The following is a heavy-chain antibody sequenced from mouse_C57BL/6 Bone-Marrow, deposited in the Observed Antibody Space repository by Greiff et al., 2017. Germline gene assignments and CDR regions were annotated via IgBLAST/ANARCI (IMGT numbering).Heavy chain of an antibody. D-gene: IGHD1-1*01. V-gene: IGHV5-4*01. Sequence: EVQRVESGGGLVKPGGSLKLSCAASGFTFSSYAMSWVRQTPEKRLEWVATISDGGSYTYYPDNVKGRFTISRDNAKTNLYLQMSHLKSEDTAMYYCAREPTVVAPCWNYDVWGTGTTVTVSS. CDR3: AREPTVVAPCWNYDV. CDR2: ISDGGSYT. CDR1: GFTFSSYA. J-gene: IGHJ1*03.